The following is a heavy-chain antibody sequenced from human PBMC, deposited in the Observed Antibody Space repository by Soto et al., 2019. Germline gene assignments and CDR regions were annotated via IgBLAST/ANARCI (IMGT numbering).Heavy chain of an antibody. V-gene: IGHV3-33*01. J-gene: IGHJ4*02. D-gene: IGHD6-19*01. CDR3: ARDQQWLVRFYFDF. CDR2: IWYDGSNK. Sequence: QVQLVESGGGVVQPGNSLRLSCAASGFTFSSYGMHWVRQAPGKGLEWVAVIWYDGSNKYYADSVKGRFTISRDNSKNTLYLQMNSLRAEDTAVYYCARDQQWLVRFYFDFWGQGTLGTVSS. CDR1: GFTFSSYG.